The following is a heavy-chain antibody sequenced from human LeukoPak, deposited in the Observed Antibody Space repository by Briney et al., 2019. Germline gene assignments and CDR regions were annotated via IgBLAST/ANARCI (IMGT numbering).Heavy chain of an antibody. V-gene: IGHV3-64*01. CDR3: ARDRGEWEAEFDY. CDR1: GFTFSSYA. D-gene: IGHD1-26*01. CDR2: ISSNGGST. J-gene: IGHJ4*02. Sequence: PGGSLRLSCAASGFTFSSYAMPWVRQAPGKGLEYVSAISSNGGSTYYANSVKGRFTISRDNSKNTLYLQMGSLRAEDMAVYYCARDRGEWEAEFDYWGQGTLVTVSS.